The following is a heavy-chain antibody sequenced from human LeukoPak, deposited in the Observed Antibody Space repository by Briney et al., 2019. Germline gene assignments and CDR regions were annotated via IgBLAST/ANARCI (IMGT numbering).Heavy chain of an antibody. J-gene: IGHJ4*02. CDR2: ISYDGSNK. CDR3: AREDVVVAATTPFDY. CDR1: GFTLRTYA. V-gene: IGHV3-30-3*01. Sequence: GGSLRLSCVASGFTLRTYAMNWVRQAPGKGLEWVAFISYDGSNKYYADSVKGRFTISRDNSKNTLYLQMNSLRAEDTAVYYCAREDVVVAATTPFDYWGQGTLVTVSS. D-gene: IGHD2-15*01.